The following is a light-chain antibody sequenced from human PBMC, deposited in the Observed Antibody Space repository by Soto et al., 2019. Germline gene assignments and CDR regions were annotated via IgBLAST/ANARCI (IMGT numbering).Light chain of an antibody. CDR2: DVS. Sequence: QSALTQPASVSGSPGQSITISCAGTSSDVGGYNYVSWYQQHPGKAPKLMIYDVSSRPSGVSNRFSGSKSGNAASLTISGLQAEDEADYYCSSYTSTSTGYVFGTGTKVTVL. V-gene: IGLV2-14*03. J-gene: IGLJ1*01. CDR3: SSYTSTSTGYV. CDR1: SSDVGGYNY.